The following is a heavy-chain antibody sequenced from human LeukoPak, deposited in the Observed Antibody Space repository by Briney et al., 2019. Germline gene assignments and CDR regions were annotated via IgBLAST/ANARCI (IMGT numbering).Heavy chain of an antibody. D-gene: IGHD2-2*01. J-gene: IGHJ4*02. V-gene: IGHV3-30-3*01. CDR3: ARELCSSTSCYNDY. Sequence: GGSLRLSCAASGFTFSSYAMHWVRQAPGKGLEWVAVISYDGSNKYYADSVKGRFTISRDNSKNTLYLQMNSLRAEDTAVYYCARELCSSTSCYNDYWGQGTLVTVSS. CDR2: ISYDGSNK. CDR1: GFTFSSYA.